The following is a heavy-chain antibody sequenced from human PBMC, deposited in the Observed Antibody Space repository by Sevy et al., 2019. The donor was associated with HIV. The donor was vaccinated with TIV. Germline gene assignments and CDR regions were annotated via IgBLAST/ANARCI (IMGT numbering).Heavy chain of an antibody. J-gene: IGHJ3*02. CDR2: IEEDGSDK. V-gene: IGHV3-7*03. CDR1: GFTLSSFW. Sequence: AGSLRLSCAASGFTLSSFWMTWVRQAPGKELEWVANIEEDGSDKNYLDSVKGRFTISRDNAKNSLYLQMNSLRAEDTAVYYCARDKNHYDRSVYSDAFDIWGQGTMVTVSS. D-gene: IGHD3-22*01. CDR3: ARDKNHYDRSVYSDAFDI.